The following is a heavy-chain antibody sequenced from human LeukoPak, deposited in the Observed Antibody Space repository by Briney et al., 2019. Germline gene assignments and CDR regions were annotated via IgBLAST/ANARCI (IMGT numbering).Heavy chain of an antibody. V-gene: IGHV1-69*13. Sequence: SSVNVSCKASGGTFSSYAISWVRPPPGQGLEWMGGIIPIFHTANYARKFQDRVTITADASTSTAYMELSRLRSEDTAVYYCARFSLAVDGTHNWCYPWGQGTLVTVSS. J-gene: IGHJ5*02. D-gene: IGHD6-19*01. CDR3: ARFSLAVDGTHNWCYP. CDR2: IIPIFHTA. CDR1: GGTFSSYA.